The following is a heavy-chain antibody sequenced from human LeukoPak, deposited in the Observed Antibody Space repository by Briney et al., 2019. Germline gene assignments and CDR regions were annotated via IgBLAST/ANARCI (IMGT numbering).Heavy chain of an antibody. D-gene: IGHD4-17*01. CDR3: ATGTTEGMGV. V-gene: IGHV1-24*01. Sequence: GASVKVSCKVSGYILKELFIHWVRQAPGKGLEWMGGFDPEDGEALYAQKFQGRVTMTDDTSTDTAYMELSSLKSEDTAVYYCATGTTEGMGVWGQGTTVTVSS. CDR2: FDPEDGEA. J-gene: IGHJ6*02. CDR1: GYILKELF.